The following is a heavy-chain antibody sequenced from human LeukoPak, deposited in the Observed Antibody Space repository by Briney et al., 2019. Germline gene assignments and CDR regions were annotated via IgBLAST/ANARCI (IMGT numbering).Heavy chain of an antibody. D-gene: IGHD2-21*02. V-gene: IGHV1-46*01. CDR1: GYTFTSYY. J-gene: IGHJ3*02. CDR2: INPSGGST. CDR3: ARAGPSHIVVVTDAFDI. Sequence: GASVKVSCKASGYTFTSYYMHWVRQAPGQGLEWMGIINPSGGSTSYAQKFQGRVTMTTDTSTSTAYMELRSLRSDDTAVYYCARAGPSHIVVVTDAFDIWGQGTMVTVSS.